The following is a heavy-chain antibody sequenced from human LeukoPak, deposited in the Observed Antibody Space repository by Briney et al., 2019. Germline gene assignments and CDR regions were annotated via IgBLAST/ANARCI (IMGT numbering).Heavy chain of an antibody. V-gene: IGHV3-21*01. Sequence: GGSLRLSCAASGFTFSSYSMNWVRQAPGKGLEWVSSISSSSSYIYYADSVKGRFTISRDNAKNSLYMQMNSLRAEDTAVYYCARDLFRDFDYWGQGTLVTVSS. CDR2: ISSSSSYI. D-gene: IGHD3-10*01. J-gene: IGHJ4*02. CDR1: GFTFSSYS. CDR3: ARDLFRDFDY.